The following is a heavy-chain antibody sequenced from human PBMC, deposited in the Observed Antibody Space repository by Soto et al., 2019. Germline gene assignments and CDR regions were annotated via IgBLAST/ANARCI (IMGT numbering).Heavy chain of an antibody. D-gene: IGHD6-19*01. Sequence: QVVLVQSGAEVKNPGSSVKVSCKASGGTFGRNAINWVRQAPGQGFEWMGGIIPMFDTANHVQKFRDRIMITADESTNTAYLELKDLRSEDTAIYYCARPQGSGWRFNALDFWGQGTMVTVSS. J-gene: IGHJ3*01. V-gene: IGHV1-69*01. CDR1: GGTFGRNA. CDR2: IIPMFDTA. CDR3: ARPQGSGWRFNALDF.